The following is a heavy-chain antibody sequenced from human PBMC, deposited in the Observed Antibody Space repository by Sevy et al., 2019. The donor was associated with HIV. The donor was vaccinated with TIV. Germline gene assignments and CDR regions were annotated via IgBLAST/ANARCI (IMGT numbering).Heavy chain of an antibody. Sequence: GGSLRLSCEASGFAFRDSAIHWVRQSPGKGLEWLALISHGGSYEYYVDSVKGRFTVSSDRSKNILYLQMDSLRAEDTAVYYCARMVSGGLRWELIKENAFDIWGQGTVVTVSS. CDR3: ARMVSGGLRWELIKENAFDI. CDR1: GFAFRDSA. CDR2: ISHGGSYE. V-gene: IGHV3-30-3*01. D-gene: IGHD4-17*01. J-gene: IGHJ3*02.